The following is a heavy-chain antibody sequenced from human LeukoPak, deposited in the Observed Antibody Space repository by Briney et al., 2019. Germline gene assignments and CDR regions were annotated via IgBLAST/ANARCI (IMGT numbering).Heavy chain of an antibody. D-gene: IGHD3/OR15-3a*01. J-gene: IGHJ6*03. CDR1: GGSISSHY. Sequence: PSETLSLTCTVSGGSISSHYWSWIRQPPGKGLEWIGYIYYSGSTNYNPSLKSRVTISVDTSRNQFSLKLSSVTAADSAVYYCARWTGYLNYYYYYYMYVWGNGTTVTVSS. CDR2: IYYSGST. V-gene: IGHV4-59*11. CDR3: ARWTGYLNYYYYYYMYV.